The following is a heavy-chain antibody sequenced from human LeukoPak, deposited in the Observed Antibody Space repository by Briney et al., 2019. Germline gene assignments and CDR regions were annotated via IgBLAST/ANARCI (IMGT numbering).Heavy chain of an antibody. J-gene: IGHJ4*02. CDR1: GFTLSAYA. D-gene: IGHD5-12*01. V-gene: IGHV3-23*01. CDR3: AKGWNGYDRFDY. Sequence: GGSLRLSCAASGFTLSAYAMGCVRQAPGSGLEWVSGISGSADNTYYADAVQGRFTISRDNTKNTVNLQRNSMRAEDTAVYYCAKGWNGYDRFDYWGQGTLVTVSS. CDR2: ISGSADNT.